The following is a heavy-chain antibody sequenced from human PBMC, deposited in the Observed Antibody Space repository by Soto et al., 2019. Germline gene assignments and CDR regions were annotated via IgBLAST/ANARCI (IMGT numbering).Heavy chain of an antibody. CDR2: IKQDGSEK. J-gene: IGHJ3*02. Sequence: GGSLRLSCAASGFTFSSYWMSWVRKAPGKGLEWVATIKQDGSEKYYVDSVKGRFTISRDNAKNSLYLQMNSLIAEDTAVFFCAIESLELTDAFDIWGQGPMVTVSS. V-gene: IGHV3-7*03. CDR1: GFTFSSYW. CDR3: AIESLELTDAFDI. D-gene: IGHD1-26*01.